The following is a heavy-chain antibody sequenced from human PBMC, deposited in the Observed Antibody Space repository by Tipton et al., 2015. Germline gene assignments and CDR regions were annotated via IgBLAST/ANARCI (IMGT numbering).Heavy chain of an antibody. D-gene: IGHD5-24*01. J-gene: IGHJ6*02. Sequence: TLSLTCAVSAYSISTDYYWGWIRQPPGKGLEWIGTISHSGSTYYNPSLKSRVTISADTSKNQFSLKLSSVTAADTAVYYCARDLEHGMDVWGQGTTVTVSS. V-gene: IGHV4-38-2*02. CDR1: AYSISTDYY. CDR3: ARDLEHGMDV. CDR2: ISHSGST.